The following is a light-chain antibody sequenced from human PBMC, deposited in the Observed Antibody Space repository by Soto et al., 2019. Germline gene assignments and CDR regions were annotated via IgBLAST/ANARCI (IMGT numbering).Light chain of an antibody. J-gene: IGKJ3*01. CDR1: QSISSY. CDR3: QQSFSTPPV. CDR2: AAY. Sequence: DIQMTQSPSSLSASVGDTVTITCRASQSISSYLNWYQQKPGKAPNLLIYAAYTLHSGVPSRFSGSGSGTDFTLTISTVQPEDFATYYCQQSFSTPPVFGPGTKVDIK. V-gene: IGKV1-39*01.